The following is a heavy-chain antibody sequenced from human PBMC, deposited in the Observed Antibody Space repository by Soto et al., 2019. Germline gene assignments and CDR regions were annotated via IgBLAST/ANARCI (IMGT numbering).Heavy chain of an antibody. CDR2: ISGAGYNT. CDR1: GFTFGSYA. Sequence: EVQLLESGGGLVQPGGSLRLSCAASGFTFGSYAMSWVRQAPGKGLEWVSAISGAGYNTYYADSVKGRFTISRENSQSTLYLQMNSLRAEDTAVYYCAKDKTGTGGDYFDYWGQGILVTVSS. CDR3: AKDKTGTGGDYFDY. V-gene: IGHV3-23*01. D-gene: IGHD1-1*01. J-gene: IGHJ4*02.